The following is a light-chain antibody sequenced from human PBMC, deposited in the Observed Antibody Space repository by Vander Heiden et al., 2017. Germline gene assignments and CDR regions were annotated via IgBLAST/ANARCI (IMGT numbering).Light chain of an antibody. J-gene: IGKJ2*01. V-gene: IGKV3-11*01. Sequence: EIVLTQSPATLPLSPGERATLACRATQSVSSYLGWYQQKPGQAPRLLIYAASTRATGIPARFSGGGSGTDFTLTISSLEPEDFAVYYCQQGSSWPFTFGQGTKLEIK. CDR1: QSVSSY. CDR2: AAS. CDR3: QQGSSWPFT.